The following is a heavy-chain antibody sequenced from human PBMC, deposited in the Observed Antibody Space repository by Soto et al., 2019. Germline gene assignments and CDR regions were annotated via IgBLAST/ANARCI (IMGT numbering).Heavy chain of an antibody. CDR3: GRGGTMIVPNWFAP. D-gene: IGHD3-22*01. CDR2: IYYSGST. V-gene: IGHV4-59*01. Sequence: PSETLSLTCTVSGGSISSYYWSWIRQPPGKGLEWIGYIYYSGSTNYNPSLKSRVTISVDTSKNQFSLKLSSVTAADTAVYYCGRGGTMIVPNWFAPWGQGTLVPVS. J-gene: IGHJ5*02. CDR1: GGSISSYY.